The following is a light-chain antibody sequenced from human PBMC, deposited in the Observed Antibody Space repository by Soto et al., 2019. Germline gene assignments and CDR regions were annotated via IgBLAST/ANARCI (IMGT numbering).Light chain of an antibody. CDR2: TNN. Sequence: QSVLTQPPSASGTPGQRVTISCSGSSSNIGSNTVNWYQQLPGTAPKLLIYTNNQRPSGVPDRFSDSKSGTSASLAISGLQPEDEAVYYCAAWDGSLQAWVFGGGTELTVL. J-gene: IGLJ3*02. CDR3: AAWDGSLQAWV. V-gene: IGLV1-44*01. CDR1: SSNIGSNT.